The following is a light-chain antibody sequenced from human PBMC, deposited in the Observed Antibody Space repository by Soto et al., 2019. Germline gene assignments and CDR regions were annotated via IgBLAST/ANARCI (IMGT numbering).Light chain of an antibody. V-gene: IGKV3-20*01. CDR2: GAS. CDR3: QQYGSSPRT. CDR1: QSVSSSY. J-gene: IGKJ2*01. Sequence: EIVLTQSPGTLSLSPGERATLSCRASQSVSSSYLAWYQHKPGQGPRLLIYGASSRATGIPDRFSGSGSGTDFTLIISRLAPEDFAVYYCQQYGSSPRTFGQGTKLEIK.